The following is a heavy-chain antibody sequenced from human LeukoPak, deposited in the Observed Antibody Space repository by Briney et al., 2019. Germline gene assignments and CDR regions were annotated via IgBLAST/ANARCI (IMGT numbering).Heavy chain of an antibody. V-gene: IGHV1-69*01. CDR1: GGTFSSYA. J-gene: IGHJ3*02. Sequence: GSSVKVSCKASGGTFSSYAISWVRQAPGQGLEWMGGIIPIFGTANYAQKFQGRVTITADGSTSTAYMELSSLRSEDTAVYYCVREGNPFWSGYQRVVSAFDIWGQGTMVTVSS. CDR2: IIPIFGTA. CDR3: VREGNPFWSGYQRVVSAFDI. D-gene: IGHD3-3*01.